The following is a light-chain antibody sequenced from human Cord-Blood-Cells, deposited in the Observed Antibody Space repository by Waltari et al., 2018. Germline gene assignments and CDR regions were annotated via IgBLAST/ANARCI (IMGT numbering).Light chain of an antibody. V-gene: IGLV2-14*01. J-gene: IGLJ2*01. Sequence: QSALTQPASVSGSPGRSITISCTGTSSDVGGFNYVSWYQQHPGKAPKLMIYDVSNRPSGVSNRFSGSKSGNTASLTISGLQAEDEADYYCSSYTSSSTVVFGGGTKPTVL. CDR1: SSDVGGFNY. CDR2: DVS. CDR3: SSYTSSSTVV.